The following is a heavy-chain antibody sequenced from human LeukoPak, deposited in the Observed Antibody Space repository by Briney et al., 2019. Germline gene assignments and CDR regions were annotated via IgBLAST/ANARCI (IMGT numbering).Heavy chain of an antibody. CDR3: AKGNWGDC. D-gene: IGHD7-27*01. J-gene: IGHJ4*02. Sequence: GGSLRLSCAASGFTVSNNYMSWVRQAPGKGLEWVSGISGSADNTYYADSVRGRFTIFRDNSKNTVYLQMNSLRAEDAAVYYCAKGNWGDCWGQGTLVIVSS. V-gene: IGHV3-23*01. CDR1: GFTVSNNY. CDR2: ISGSADNT.